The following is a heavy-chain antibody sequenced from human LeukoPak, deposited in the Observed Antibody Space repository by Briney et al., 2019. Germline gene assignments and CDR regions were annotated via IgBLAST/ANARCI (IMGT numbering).Heavy chain of an antibody. Sequence: GASVKVSCKASGYTFTGYYMHWVRQAPGQGLEWMGWINPNSGGTNYAQKFQGRVTMTRDTSISTAYMELSRRRSDDTAVYYCARVHYYDNSGYWFFDYWGQGTLVTVSS. V-gene: IGHV1-2*02. CDR2: INPNSGGT. J-gene: IGHJ4*02. CDR1: GYTFTGYY. CDR3: ARVHYYDNSGYWFFDY. D-gene: IGHD3-22*01.